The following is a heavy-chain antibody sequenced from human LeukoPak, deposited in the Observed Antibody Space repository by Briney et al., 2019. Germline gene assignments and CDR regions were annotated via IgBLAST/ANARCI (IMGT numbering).Heavy chain of an antibody. CDR1: GGTFSSYT. D-gene: IGHD5-18*01. CDR2: IIPILGIA. J-gene: IGHJ4*02. Sequence: GASVEVSCKASGGTFSSYTISWVRQAPGQGLEWMGRIIPILGIANYAQKFQGRVTITADKSTSTAYMELSSLRSEDTAVYYCARGIRDYYFDYWGQGTLVTVSS. V-gene: IGHV1-69*02. CDR3: ARGIRDYYFDY.